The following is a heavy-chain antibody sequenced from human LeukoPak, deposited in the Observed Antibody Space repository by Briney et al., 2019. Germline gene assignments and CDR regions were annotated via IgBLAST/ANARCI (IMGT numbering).Heavy chain of an antibody. J-gene: IGHJ4*02. CDR2: INHSGST. V-gene: IGHV4-34*01. D-gene: IGHD6-19*01. CDR3: ARGASSGWNFDY. CDR1: GGSFSGYY. Sequence: KPSETLSLTCAVYGGSFSGYYWSWIRQPPGKGLEWIGEINHSGSTNYNPSLKSRATISVDTSKNQFSLKLSSVTAADTAVYYCARGASSGWNFDYWGQGTLVTVSS.